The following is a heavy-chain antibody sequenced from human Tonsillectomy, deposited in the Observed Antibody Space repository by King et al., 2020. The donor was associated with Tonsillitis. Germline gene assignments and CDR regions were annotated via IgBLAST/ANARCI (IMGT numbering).Heavy chain of an antibody. CDR2: VYIDGST. D-gene: IGHD2-2*01. CDR3: ASEHGVPNGMDG. J-gene: IGHJ6*02. V-gene: IGHV3-53*01. CDR1: GLNVRNNY. Sequence: VQLVESGGGLIQPGGSLRLSCAASGLNVRNNYMSWVRQAPGKGLEWVSVVYIDGSTYYADSVRGRFTISRDISKNTLALQMNSLGGEDTSVYYCASEHGVPNGMDGWGQGTTVTVSS.